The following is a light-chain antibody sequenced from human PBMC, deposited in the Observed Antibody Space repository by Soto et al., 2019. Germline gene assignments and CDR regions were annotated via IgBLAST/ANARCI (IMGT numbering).Light chain of an antibody. CDR1: QGNSNY. Sequence: DIQMTQSPSSLSASVGDRVTITCRASQGNSNYLVWYQQKPGKVPKLLIYAASTLQSGVPSRFSGSGSGTDFTLTISSVQPEDVATYYCQNYNGAPWTFGQGTKVEIK. J-gene: IGKJ1*01. V-gene: IGKV1-27*01. CDR3: QNYNGAPWT. CDR2: AAS.